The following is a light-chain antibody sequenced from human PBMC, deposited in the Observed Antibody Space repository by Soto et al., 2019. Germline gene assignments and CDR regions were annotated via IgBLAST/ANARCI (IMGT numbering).Light chain of an antibody. CDR3: ATWDDSLNGYI. V-gene: IGLV1-44*01. CDR1: TSNIGTNP. Sequence: QSVLTQPPSASGTPGQRVTMSCSGGTSNIGTNPVNWYQQPPGTAPKLLMYGDDQRPSGVPDRFSGSKSGTSASLAISGPQSEDETDYYCATWDDSLNGYIFGTGTKVTVL. CDR2: GDD. J-gene: IGLJ1*01.